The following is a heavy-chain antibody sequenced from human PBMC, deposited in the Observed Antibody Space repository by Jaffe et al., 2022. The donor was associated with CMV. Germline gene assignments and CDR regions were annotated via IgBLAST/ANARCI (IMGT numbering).Heavy chain of an antibody. CDR3: GRDSNRGWLQDIDY. CDR2: INPSGGQQ. CDR1: GFTFSEYW. D-gene: IGHD3-10*01. Sequence: EVQLVESGGGLVQPGGSLRLSCVASGFTFSEYWMSWVRQAPGKGLEWVAHINPSGGQQHYVNSVKGRFTISRDNAKNSVFLQMDGLRGEDTAVYYCGRDSNRGWLQDIDYWGQGSRVTVSS. J-gene: IGHJ4*01. V-gene: IGHV3-7*01.